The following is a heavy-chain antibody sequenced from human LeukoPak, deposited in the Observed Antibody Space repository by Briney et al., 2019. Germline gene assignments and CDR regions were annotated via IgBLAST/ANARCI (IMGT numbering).Heavy chain of an antibody. CDR2: ISAYNGNT. CDR3: ARAGPYSSGWLRSGYYYYYMDV. D-gene: IGHD6-19*01. Sequence: GASVKVSCKASGYTFTSYGISWVRQAPGQVLEWMGWISAYNGNTNYAQKLQGRATMTTDTSTSTAYMELRSLRSDDTAVYYCARAGPYSSGWLRSGYYYYYMDVWGKGTTVTVSS. CDR1: GYTFTSYG. J-gene: IGHJ6*03. V-gene: IGHV1-18*01.